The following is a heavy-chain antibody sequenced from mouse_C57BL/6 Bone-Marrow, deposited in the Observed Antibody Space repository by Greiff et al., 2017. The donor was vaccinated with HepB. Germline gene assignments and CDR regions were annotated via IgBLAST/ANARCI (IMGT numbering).Heavy chain of an antibody. D-gene: IGHD1-1*01. CDR2: ISYDGSN. V-gene: IGHV3-6*01. J-gene: IGHJ4*01. Sequence: EVQLVESGPGLVKPSQSLSLTCSVTGYSITSGYYWNWIRQFPGNKLEWMGYISYDGSNNYNPSLKNRISITRDTSKNQFFLKLNSVTTEDTATYYCARGYGSSCAMDYWGQGTSVTVSS. CDR3: ARGYGSSCAMDY. CDR1: GYSITSGYY.